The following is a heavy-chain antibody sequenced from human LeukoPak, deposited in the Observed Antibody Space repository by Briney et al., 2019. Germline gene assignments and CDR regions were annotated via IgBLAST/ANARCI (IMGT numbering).Heavy chain of an antibody. CDR3: ARVDLIVGATYSDY. CDR1: GYTFTDYY. J-gene: IGHJ4*02. CDR2: INPSSGGT. D-gene: IGHD1-26*01. Sequence: ASVKVSCKASGYTFTDYYVHWVRQAPGQGLEWMGWINPSSGGTNSAQQFQGRVTMARDTSASTAYMELSRLTSDDTAMYYCARVDLIVGATYSDYWGQGTLVTVTS. V-gene: IGHV1-2*02.